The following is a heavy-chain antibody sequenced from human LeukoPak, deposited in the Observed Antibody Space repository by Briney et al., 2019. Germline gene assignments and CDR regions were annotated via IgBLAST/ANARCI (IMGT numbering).Heavy chain of an antibody. CDR1: GGSISSSSYY. CDR2: IYYSGST. CDR3: ARHLPVKYGSGSYNWFDP. Sequence: SETLSLACTVSGGSISSSSYYWGWIRQPPGKGLEWIGSIYYSGSTYYNPSLKSRVTISVDTSKNQFSLKLSSVTAADTAVYYCARHLPVKYGSGSYNWFDPWGQGTLVTVSS. J-gene: IGHJ5*02. D-gene: IGHD3-10*01. V-gene: IGHV4-39*01.